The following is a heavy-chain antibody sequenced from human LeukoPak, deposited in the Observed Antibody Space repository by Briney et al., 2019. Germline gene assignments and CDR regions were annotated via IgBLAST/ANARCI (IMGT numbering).Heavy chain of an antibody. J-gene: IGHJ4*02. CDR1: GGTFSSYA. CDR2: IIPHFGTV. D-gene: IGHD3-22*01. V-gene: IGHV1-69*01. Sequence: SVTVSFTASGGTFSSYAISWVRQAPGQGLEWMGGIIPHFGTVKYAQKFQGRVTITADESTSTAYMELTSLRSEDTAVYYCARAYYYDSTGPFDSWGQGTLVTVSS. CDR3: ARAYYYDSTGPFDS.